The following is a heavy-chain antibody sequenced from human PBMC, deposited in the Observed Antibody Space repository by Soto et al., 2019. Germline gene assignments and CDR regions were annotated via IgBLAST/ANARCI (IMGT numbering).Heavy chain of an antibody. CDR3: ARGGGVPALGDP. J-gene: IGHJ5*02. V-gene: IGHV4-4*07. Sequence: LSLTCSVSGVSMRNSYWTWIRQSAGKGLEWIGRISTSGNTNYNPSLNSRLTMSVDTSKNQVSLKLTSVTAAGTAVYYCARGGGVPALGDPWGQGTLVTVSS. D-gene: IGHD3-16*01. CDR2: ISTSGNT. CDR1: GVSMRNSY.